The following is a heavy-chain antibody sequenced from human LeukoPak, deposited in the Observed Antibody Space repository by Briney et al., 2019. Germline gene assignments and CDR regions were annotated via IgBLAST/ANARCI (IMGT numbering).Heavy chain of an antibody. CDR3: ARLPLRYFDWGTGYFDY. Sequence: PSETLSLTCAVYGGSFSGYYWSWIRQPPGKGLEWIGYIYYSGSTNYNPSLKSRVTISVDTSKNQFSLKLSSVTAADTAVYYCARLPLRYFDWGTGYFDYWGQGTLVTVSS. CDR1: GGSFSGYY. J-gene: IGHJ4*02. V-gene: IGHV4-59*08. D-gene: IGHD3-9*01. CDR2: IYYSGST.